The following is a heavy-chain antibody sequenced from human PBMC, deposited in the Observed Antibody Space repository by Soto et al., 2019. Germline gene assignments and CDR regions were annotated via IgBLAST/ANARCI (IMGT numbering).Heavy chain of an antibody. D-gene: IGHD6-19*01. V-gene: IGHV3-48*01. CDR2: ISSSSSTI. J-gene: IGHJ3*02. Sequence: EVQLVESGGGLVQPGGSLRLSCAASGFTFSSYSMNWFRQAPGKGLEWVSYISSSSSTIYYADSVKGRFTISRDHAKNSLYLQMNSLRAEDTAVYYCATSFGSGWTRWAFDIWGQGTMVTVSS. CDR1: GFTFSSYS. CDR3: ATSFGSGWTRWAFDI.